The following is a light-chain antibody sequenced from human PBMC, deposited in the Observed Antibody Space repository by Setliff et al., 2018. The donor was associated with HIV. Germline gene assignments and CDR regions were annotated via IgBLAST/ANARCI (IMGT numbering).Light chain of an antibody. Sequence: QSALAQPASVSGSPGQSITISCTGTSSDIGSYNYVSWYQQHPGKAPKLIIYDVSNRPSGVSNRFSGSKSGNTASLTISGLQAEDEADYYCSSYTSSSTPYVFGTGTKVTVL. CDR2: DVS. J-gene: IGLJ1*01. V-gene: IGLV2-14*03. CDR3: SSYTSSSTPYV. CDR1: SSDIGSYNY.